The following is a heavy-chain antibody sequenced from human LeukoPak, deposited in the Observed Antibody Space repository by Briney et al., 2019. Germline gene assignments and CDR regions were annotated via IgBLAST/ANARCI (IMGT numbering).Heavy chain of an antibody. J-gene: IGHJ4*02. CDR3: ARDWDSSGGSPPPGY. V-gene: IGHV1-69*05. CDR2: IIPIYGTT. CDR1: GDTFSSYA. Sequence: ASVKVSCKASGDTFSSYAISWVRQAPGQGLEWMGGIIPIYGTTNYAQKFQGRVTITTDESTSTAYMELGSLRSEDTAVYYCARDWDSSGGSPPPGYWGQGTLVTVSS. D-gene: IGHD6-19*01.